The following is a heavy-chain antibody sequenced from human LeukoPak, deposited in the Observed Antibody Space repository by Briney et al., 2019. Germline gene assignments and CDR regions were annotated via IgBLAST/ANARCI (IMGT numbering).Heavy chain of an antibody. D-gene: IGHD6-13*01. CDR3: ANEEQQLGYFDY. J-gene: IGHJ4*02. CDR2: ISGSGGST. CDR1: GFTFSSYA. Sequence: GGSLRLSCAASGFTFSSYAMSWVRQAPGKGLEWASAISGSGGSTYYADSVKGRFTISRDNSKNTLYLQMNSLRAEDTAVYYCANEEQQLGYFDYWGQGTLVTVSS. V-gene: IGHV3-23*01.